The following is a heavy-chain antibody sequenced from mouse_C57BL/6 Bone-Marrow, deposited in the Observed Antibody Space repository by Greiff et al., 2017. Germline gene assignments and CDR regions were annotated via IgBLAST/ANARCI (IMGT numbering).Heavy chain of an antibody. CDR3: ARGELRSYYYAMDY. CDR2: LSDGGSYT. Sequence: EVQLVESGGGLVKPGGSLKLSCAASGFTFRSYAMSWVRQTPEKRLEWVATLSDGGSYTYYPDNVKGRFTISRDNAKNNLYLQMSHLKSEDTAMYYWARGELRSYYYAMDYWGQGTSVTVSS. D-gene: IGHD1-1*01. CDR1: GFTFRSYA. V-gene: IGHV5-4*01. J-gene: IGHJ4*01.